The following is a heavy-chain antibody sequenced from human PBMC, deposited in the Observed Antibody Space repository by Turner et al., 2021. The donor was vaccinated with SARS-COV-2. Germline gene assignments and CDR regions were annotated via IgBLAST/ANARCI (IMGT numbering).Heavy chain of an antibody. V-gene: IGHV3-7*04. CDR2: IRQYVIEK. J-gene: IGHJ4*02. Sequence: EVQLVESGGGLVQPGGSLRLSCAASGFTFSDYWMTWVRQAPGKGMEWVTNIRQYVIEKNYVDTVKGRFTIYRDNAKNTVFHKMNSLRDEDTALYYCARGTVAAHWGQGTKVTVSS. D-gene: IGHD6-19*01. CDR3: ARGTVAAH. CDR1: GFTFSDYW.